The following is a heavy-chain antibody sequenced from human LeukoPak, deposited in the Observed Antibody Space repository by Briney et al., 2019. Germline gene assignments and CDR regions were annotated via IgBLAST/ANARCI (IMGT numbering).Heavy chain of an antibody. Sequence: GASVKVSCKVTGYTLTTYAMHWMRQAPGQRLEWMGWINAGNGNTKYSQEFQGRVTITRDTSASTAYMELSSLRSEDMAVYYCARVPTDSSSWYPVDYWGQGTLVTVSS. J-gene: IGHJ4*02. CDR1: GYTLTTYA. CDR2: INAGNGNT. CDR3: ARVPTDSSSWYPVDY. V-gene: IGHV1-3*03. D-gene: IGHD6-13*01.